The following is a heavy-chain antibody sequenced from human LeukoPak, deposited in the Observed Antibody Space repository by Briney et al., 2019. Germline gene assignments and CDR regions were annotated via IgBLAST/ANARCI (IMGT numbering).Heavy chain of an antibody. Sequence: SETLSLTCTVSGGSISSGGYSWSWIRQPPGKGLEWIGYIYHSGSTYYNPSLKSRVTISVDRSKNQFSLKLSSVTAADTAVYYCARRGVGATPLDYWGQGTLVTVSS. V-gene: IGHV4-30-2*01. D-gene: IGHD1-26*01. CDR2: IYHSGST. CDR1: GGSISSGGYS. J-gene: IGHJ4*02. CDR3: ARRGVGATPLDY.